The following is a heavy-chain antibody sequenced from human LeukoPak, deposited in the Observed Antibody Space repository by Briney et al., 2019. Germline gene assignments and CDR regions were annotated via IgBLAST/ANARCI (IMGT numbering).Heavy chain of an antibody. D-gene: IGHD3-10*01. CDR2: IYTSGDT. CDR1: GGSVTRGAYS. V-gene: IGHV4-61*02. Sequence: SQTLSLTCTVSGGSVTRGAYSWTWIRQPVGKGLEWIGRIYTSGDTKYNPSLKSRVTISVGASNNQFSLKLTSVTAADTAVYYCARQDPRGVIWGQGTLVTVSS. J-gene: IGHJ4*02. CDR3: ARQDPRGVI.